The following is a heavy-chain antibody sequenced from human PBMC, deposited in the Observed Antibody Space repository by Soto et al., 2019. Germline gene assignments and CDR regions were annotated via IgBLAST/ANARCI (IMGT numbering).Heavy chain of an antibody. Sequence: GGSLRLSCAASGFTFSSYAMSWVRQALGKGLEWVSAISGSGGSTYYADSVKGRFTISRDNSKNTLYLQMNSLRAEDTAVYYCAKSEFRGQKYYGMDVWGQGTTVTVSS. D-gene: IGHD3-10*01. V-gene: IGHV3-23*01. CDR2: ISGSGGST. CDR3: AKSEFRGQKYYGMDV. CDR1: GFTFSSYA. J-gene: IGHJ6*02.